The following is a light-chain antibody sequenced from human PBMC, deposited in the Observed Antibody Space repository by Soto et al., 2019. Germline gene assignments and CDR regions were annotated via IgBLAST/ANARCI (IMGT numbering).Light chain of an antibody. CDR1: SSDVGGYNY. Sequence: QSVLTQPASVSGSPGQSITISCTGTSSDVGGYNYVSWYQQHPGKAPKLIIYEVSNRPSGVSNRFSASKSGNTASLTISGLQAEDEADYYCFSYTISGTRVFGGGTKLTVL. CDR2: EVS. J-gene: IGLJ3*02. V-gene: IGLV2-14*01. CDR3: FSYTISGTRV.